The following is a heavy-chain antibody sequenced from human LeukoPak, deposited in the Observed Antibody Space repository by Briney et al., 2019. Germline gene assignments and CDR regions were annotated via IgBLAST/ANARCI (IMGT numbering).Heavy chain of an antibody. CDR3: ARSTALDCSSTSCYTADY. V-gene: IGHV4-34*01. CDR2: INHSGST. Sequence: PSETLSLTCAVYGGSFSGCYWSWIRQPPGQGLEWVGEINHSGSTNYNPSLKSRVTISVDTSKNQFSLKLSSVTAADTAVYYCARSTALDCSSTSCYTADYWGQGTLVTVSS. J-gene: IGHJ4*02. CDR1: GGSFSGCY. D-gene: IGHD2-2*02.